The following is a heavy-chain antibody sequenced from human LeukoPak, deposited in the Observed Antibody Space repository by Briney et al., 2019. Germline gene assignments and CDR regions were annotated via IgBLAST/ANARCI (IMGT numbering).Heavy chain of an antibody. D-gene: IGHD5-18*01. V-gene: IGHV1-69*13. J-gene: IGHJ5*02. CDR2: IIPIFGSS. Sequence: ASVKVSCKTSGYTFSGYGISWVRQAPGQGLEWMGGIIPIFGSSNYAQKFQGRVTITADESTTTAYMELSSLRSEDTAVYYCARVTHTELSTWFDPWGQGTLVTVSS. CDR3: ARVTHTELSTWFDP. CDR1: GYTFSGYG.